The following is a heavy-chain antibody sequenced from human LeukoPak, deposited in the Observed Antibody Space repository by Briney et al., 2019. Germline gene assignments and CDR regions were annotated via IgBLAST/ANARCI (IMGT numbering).Heavy chain of an antibody. V-gene: IGHV3-11*05. D-gene: IGHD3-22*01. Sequence: GGSPRLSCAASGSTFSDYYMSWIRQAPGKGLEWVSYISSSSSYTNYADSVKGRFTISRDNAKNSLYLQMNSLRAEDTAVYYCARGRRRDSSGYYTSWGQGTLVTVSS. CDR3: ARGRRRDSSGYYTS. CDR2: ISSSSSYT. J-gene: IGHJ5*02. CDR1: GSTFSDYY.